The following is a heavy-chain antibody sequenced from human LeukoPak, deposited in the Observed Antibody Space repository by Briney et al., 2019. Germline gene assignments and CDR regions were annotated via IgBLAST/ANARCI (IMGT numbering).Heavy chain of an antibody. CDR3: ATGSGYSGYDWGDYYYYMDV. D-gene: IGHD5-12*01. Sequence: GASVKVSCKASGYTFTSYAISWVRQAPGQGLEWMGWISADNGNTDYAQRFQGRVTMTTDTSTSTAYMELSSLRSEDTAVYYCATGSGYSGYDWGDYYYYMDVWGKGTTVTISS. J-gene: IGHJ6*03. V-gene: IGHV1-18*01. CDR1: GYTFTSYA. CDR2: ISADNGNT.